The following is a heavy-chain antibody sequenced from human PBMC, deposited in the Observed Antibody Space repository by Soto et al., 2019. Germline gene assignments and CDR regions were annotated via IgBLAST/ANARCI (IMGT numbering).Heavy chain of an antibody. CDR1: GFTFNDYN. J-gene: IGHJ2*01. D-gene: IGHD3-16*01. CDR3: VRRPKGRDWYFDL. CDR2: IRSTSTSI. Sequence: PGGSLRLSCAASGFTFNDYNMNWVRQAPGKGLEWVAYIRSTSTSIHYADSVRGRFTISRDSAKNSLYLQMNSLRAEDTAVYYCVRRPKGRDWYFDLWGRGTLVTVPQ. V-gene: IGHV3-48*01.